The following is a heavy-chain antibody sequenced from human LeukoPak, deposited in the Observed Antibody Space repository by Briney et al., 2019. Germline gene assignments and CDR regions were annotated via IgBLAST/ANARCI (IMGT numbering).Heavy chain of an antibody. D-gene: IGHD3-10*01. CDR1: GGTFNSYT. Sequence: ASVKVSCKASGGTFNSYTISWVRQAPGQGLEWMGRIIPILGIANYAQKFQGRVTITADKSTSTAYMELSSLRSEDTAVYYCASSVAVLLYGSGSYQSLDVWGKGTTVTVSS. V-gene: IGHV1-69*02. CDR2: IIPILGIA. CDR3: ASSVAVLLYGSGSYQSLDV. J-gene: IGHJ6*04.